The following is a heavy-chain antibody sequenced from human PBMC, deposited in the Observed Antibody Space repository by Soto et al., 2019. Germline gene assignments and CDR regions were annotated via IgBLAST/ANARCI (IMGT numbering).Heavy chain of an antibody. CDR1: GGSISSGDYY. J-gene: IGHJ5*02. V-gene: IGHV4-30-4*01. Sequence: SETLSLTSTVSGGSISSGDYYWSWIRQPPGKGLECIGYIYYSGSTYYNPSLKSRVTISVDTSKNQFSLKLSSVTAADTAVYYCARGNGWDFSKWFDPWGQGTLVTVSS. CDR3: ARGNGWDFSKWFDP. D-gene: IGHD4-4*01. CDR2: IYYSGST.